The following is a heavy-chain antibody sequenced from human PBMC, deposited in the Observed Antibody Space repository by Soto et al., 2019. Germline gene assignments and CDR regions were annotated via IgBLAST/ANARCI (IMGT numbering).Heavy chain of an antibody. CDR2: ISAYNGNT. CDR3: ARNGPKAYYYDSSGYGNDF. D-gene: IGHD3-22*01. Sequence: QVQLVQSGAEVKKPGASVKVSCKASGYTFTSYGISWVRQAPGQGLEWMGWISAYNGNTNYAQKLQGRVTMTTDTSRSTAYMELRSLRSDDTAVYCGARNGPKAYYYDSSGYGNDFWGQGTLVTVSS. CDR1: GYTFTSYG. J-gene: IGHJ4*02. V-gene: IGHV1-18*01.